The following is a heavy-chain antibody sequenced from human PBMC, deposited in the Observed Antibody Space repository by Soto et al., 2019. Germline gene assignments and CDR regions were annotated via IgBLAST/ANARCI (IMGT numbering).Heavy chain of an antibody. CDR2: IWYDGSNK. V-gene: IGHV3-33*01. Sequence: GGSLRLSCAASGFTFNSYGMHWVRQATGKGLEWVAVIWYDGSNKYYADSVKGRFTISRDNSKNTLYLQMNSLRAEDTAVYYCARVVGEQLVYYFDYWGQGTLVTVSS. CDR1: GFTFNSYG. CDR3: ARVVGEQLVYYFDY. J-gene: IGHJ4*02. D-gene: IGHD6-6*01.